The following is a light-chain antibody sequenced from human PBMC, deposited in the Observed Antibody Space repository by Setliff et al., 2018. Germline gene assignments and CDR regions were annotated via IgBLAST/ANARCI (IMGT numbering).Light chain of an antibody. CDR2: GAS. CDR3: HQYGGSPRT. CDR1: QSVPRDY. J-gene: IGKJ1*01. Sequence: EIVLTQSPDTLSLSPGERATLSCWASQSVPRDYLAWYQQKPGRAPRLLIYGASSRATGIPDRFSGSGSGTDFTLTISRLEPEDFAVYYCHQYGGSPRTFGQGTKVDIK. V-gene: IGKV3-20*01.